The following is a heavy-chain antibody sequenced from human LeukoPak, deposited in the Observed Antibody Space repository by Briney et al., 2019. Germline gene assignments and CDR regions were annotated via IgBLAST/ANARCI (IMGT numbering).Heavy chain of an antibody. Sequence: ASETLSLTCAVYGGSFSGYYWSWIRQPPGKGLEWIGEINHSGSTNYNPSLKSRVTISVDTSKNQFSLKLSSVTAADTAVYYCARGAQVGATAYWGQGTLVTVSS. CDR1: GGSFSGYY. CDR2: INHSGST. J-gene: IGHJ4*02. V-gene: IGHV4-34*01. D-gene: IGHD1-26*01. CDR3: ARGAQVGATAY.